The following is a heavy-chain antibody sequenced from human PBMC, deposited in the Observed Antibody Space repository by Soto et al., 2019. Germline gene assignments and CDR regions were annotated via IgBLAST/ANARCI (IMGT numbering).Heavy chain of an antibody. CDR2: ISYDGSNK. CDR3: ARGDREDIAVVIGGRPGEYGVDL. J-gene: IGHJ6*02. Sequence: QVQLVESGGGVVQPGRSLRLSCAASGFTFRIYAMHWVRQAPGKGLECVAVISYDGSNKFYRDSVKGRFTISRHNSKNTLYLQINRLRYEDTAVYYCARGDREDIAVVIGGRPGEYGVDLLGLSTAVTVSS. CDR1: GFTFRIYA. D-gene: IGHD2-15*01. V-gene: IGHV3-30-3*01.